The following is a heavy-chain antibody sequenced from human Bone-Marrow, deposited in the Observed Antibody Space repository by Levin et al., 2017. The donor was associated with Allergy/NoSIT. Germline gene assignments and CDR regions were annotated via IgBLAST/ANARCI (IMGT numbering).Heavy chain of an antibody. Sequence: SETLSLTCTVSGGSISSGGYYWSWIRQHPGKGLEWIGYIYYSGSTYYNPSLKSRVTISVDTSKNQFSLKLSSVTAADTAVYYCARDPGGDGHKFDPWGQGTLVTVSS. D-gene: IGHD2-21*02. CDR3: ARDPGGDGHKFDP. CDR1: GGSISSGGYY. V-gene: IGHV4-31*03. CDR2: IYYSGST. J-gene: IGHJ5*02.